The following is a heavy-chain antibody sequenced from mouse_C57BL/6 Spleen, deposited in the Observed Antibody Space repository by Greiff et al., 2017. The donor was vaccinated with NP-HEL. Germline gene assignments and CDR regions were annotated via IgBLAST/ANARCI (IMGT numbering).Heavy chain of an antibody. CDR1: GYTFTDYY. V-gene: IGHV1-76*01. D-gene: IGHD1-1*01. J-gene: IGHJ2*01. Sequence: VQLQQSGAELVRPGASVKLSCKASGYTFTDYYINWVKQRPGQGLEWIARIYPGSGNTYYNEKFKGKATLTAEKSSSTAYMQLSSLTSEDSAVYFCARSYGSTFDYWGQGTTLTVSS. CDR3: ARSYGSTFDY. CDR2: IYPGSGNT.